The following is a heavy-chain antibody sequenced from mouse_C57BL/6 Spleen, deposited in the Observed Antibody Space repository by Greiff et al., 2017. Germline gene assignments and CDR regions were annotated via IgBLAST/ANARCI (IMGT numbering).Heavy chain of an antibody. CDR3: ARGGTIYDYDVYAMDY. CDR2: ISDGGSYT. Sequence: EVQGVESGGGLVKPGGSLKLSCAASGFTFSSYAMSWVRQTPEKRLEWVATISDGGSYTYYPDNVKGRFTISRDNAKNNLYLQMSHLKSEDTAMYYCARGGTIYDYDVYAMDYWGQGTSVTVSS. V-gene: IGHV5-4*01. CDR1: GFTFSSYA. D-gene: IGHD2-4*01. J-gene: IGHJ4*01.